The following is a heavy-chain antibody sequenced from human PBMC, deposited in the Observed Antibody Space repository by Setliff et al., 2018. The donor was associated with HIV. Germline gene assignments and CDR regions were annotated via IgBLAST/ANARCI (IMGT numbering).Heavy chain of an antibody. Sequence: GASVKVSCKASGYTFTSYDINWVRQAPGKGLEWMGGFDPEDGETIYAQKFQGRVTMTEDTSTDTAYMELSSLRSEDTAVYYCASTVVTTDAFDIWGQGTMVTVSS. J-gene: IGHJ3*02. V-gene: IGHV1-24*01. D-gene: IGHD2-15*01. CDR3: ASTVVTTDAFDI. CDR1: GYTFTSYD. CDR2: FDPEDGET.